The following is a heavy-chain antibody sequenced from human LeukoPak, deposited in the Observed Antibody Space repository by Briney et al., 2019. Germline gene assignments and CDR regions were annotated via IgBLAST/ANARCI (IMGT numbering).Heavy chain of an antibody. D-gene: IGHD5-12*01. CDR3: AINGGGDSGYGNFDY. CDR2: INWNSDSI. V-gene: IGHV3-9*01. J-gene: IGHJ4*02. Sequence: PGGYLRLSCAVSGFTFDDYAMHWVRQVPGKGLEWFSGINWNSDSIAYADSVKGRFTTSRDNAKNSLYLQMTSLRAEDTALYYCAINGGGDSGYGNFDYWGQGTLVSVSS. CDR1: GFTFDDYA.